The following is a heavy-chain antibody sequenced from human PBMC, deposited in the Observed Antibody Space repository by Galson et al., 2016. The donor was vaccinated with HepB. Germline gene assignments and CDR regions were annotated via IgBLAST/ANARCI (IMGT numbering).Heavy chain of an antibody. CDR1: GDSVSSNNAG. J-gene: IGHJ4*02. V-gene: IGHV6-1*01. D-gene: IGHD3-10*01. CDR3: ARSYLLGRGFGW. CDR2: TFYRSNWQN. Sequence: CAISGDSVSSNNAGWCWIRQSPSRGLEWLGRTFYRSNWQNDYAESVKSRITINPDTSKNQFSLHLSSVTPEDTAVYYCARSYLLGRGFGWWGPGTPVTVSS.